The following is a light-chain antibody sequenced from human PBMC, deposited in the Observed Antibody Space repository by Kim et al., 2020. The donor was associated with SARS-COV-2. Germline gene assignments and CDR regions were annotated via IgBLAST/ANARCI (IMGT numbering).Light chain of an antibody. CDR2: DAS. CDR3: QQLNDWRTT. J-gene: IGKJ1*01. CDR1: QSVSKY. Sequence: ETVLTQSPGTLSLSPGERATLSCRASQSVSKYLAWYQQRPGQAPRLLIYDASNRATGIPDTFSGSGSGTDFTLTINSLEPEDCAVYFCQQLNDWRTTFGQGTKVDIK. V-gene: IGKV3-11*01.